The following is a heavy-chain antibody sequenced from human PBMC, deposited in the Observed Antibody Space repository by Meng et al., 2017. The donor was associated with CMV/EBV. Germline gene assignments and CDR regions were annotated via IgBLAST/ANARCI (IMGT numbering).Heavy chain of an antibody. D-gene: IGHD3-3*01. CDR1: CGSISSGDYY. CDR2: IYYSGST. Sequence: QLQEPGPGLVKPSQTPALTCTVSCGSISSGDYYWSWIRQPPGKGLELIGYIYYSGSTYYNPSLKSRVTISVDTSKNQFSLKLSSVTAADTAVYYCTRDNRRGGVDYWGQGTLVTVSS. V-gene: IGHV4-30-4*08. J-gene: IGHJ4*02. CDR3: TRDNRRGGVDY.